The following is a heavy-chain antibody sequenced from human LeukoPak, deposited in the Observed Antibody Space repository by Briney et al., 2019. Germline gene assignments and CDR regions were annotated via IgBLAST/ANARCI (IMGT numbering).Heavy chain of an antibody. V-gene: IGHV4-59*08. CDR1: GASISGYY. Sequence: SETLSLTCTVSGASISGYYWNWIRQPPGKGLEWIGYMYYSGSTNYNPSLKSRVTMSGDTSKNELSLKLSSATAADTAVYYCARMNGDYGFRNYFYYGLDVWGQGTTVTVSS. J-gene: IGHJ6*02. CDR2: MYYSGST. CDR3: ARMNGDYGFRNYFYYGLDV. D-gene: IGHD4-17*01.